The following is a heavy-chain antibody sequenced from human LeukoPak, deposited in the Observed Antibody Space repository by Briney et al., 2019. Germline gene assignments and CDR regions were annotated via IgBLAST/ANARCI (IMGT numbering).Heavy chain of an antibody. CDR3: ARALDNMLTGYAFDI. CDR2: VYASGKS. D-gene: IGHD3-9*01. V-gene: IGHV4-61*02. Sequence: PSETLSLTCTVSGGSISSDAYYWSWIRPTAGKGLEWIGRVYASGKSNSNSSLKRRVTISMNTYKNQFSLMLTSVTAADTAVYYCARALDNMLTGYAFDIWGQGAMVTVSS. CDR1: GGSISSDAYY. J-gene: IGHJ3*02.